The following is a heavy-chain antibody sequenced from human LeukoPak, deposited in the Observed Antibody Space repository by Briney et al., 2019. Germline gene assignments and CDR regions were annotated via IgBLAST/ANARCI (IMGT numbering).Heavy chain of an antibody. J-gene: IGHJ5*01. D-gene: IGHD4-23*01. CDR1: GYTFTSYG. CDR3: ARDRGNSDPGDWFDS. CDR2: INPSGGST. Sequence: GASVKVSCKASGYTFTSYGISWVRQAPGQGLEWMGIINPSGGSTSYAQKFQGRVTMTRDMSTSTVYMELSSLRSEDTAVYYCARDRGNSDPGDWFDSWGQGTLVTVSS. V-gene: IGHV1-46*01.